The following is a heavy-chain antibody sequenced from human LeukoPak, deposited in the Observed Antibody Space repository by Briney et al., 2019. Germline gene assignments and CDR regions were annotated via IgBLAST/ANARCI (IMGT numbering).Heavy chain of an antibody. Sequence: PSETLSLTCTVSGGSVIRDNYYWTWIRQAPGKGLEWIGYVYYSGSTNYNPSLKSRVTISLDTSKNQFSLKLSSVTAADTAVYYCARGRRDGYKDDAFDIWGQGTMVTVSS. CDR2: VYYSGST. V-gene: IGHV4-61*01. J-gene: IGHJ3*02. D-gene: IGHD5-24*01. CDR3: ARGRRDGYKDDAFDI. CDR1: GGSVIRDNYY.